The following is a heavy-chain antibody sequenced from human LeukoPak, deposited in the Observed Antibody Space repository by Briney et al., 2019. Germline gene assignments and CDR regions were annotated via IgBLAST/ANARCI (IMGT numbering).Heavy chain of an antibody. V-gene: IGHV1-46*01. CDR2: INPSGGST. CDR3: ARGIAAAGRGGNWFDP. CDR1: GYTFASYA. D-gene: IGHD6-13*01. J-gene: IGHJ5*02. Sequence: EASVKVSCKASGYTFASYAMNWVRQAPGQGLEWMGIINPSGGSTSYAQKFQGRVTMTRDTSTSTVYMELSSLRSEDTAVYYCARGIAAAGRGGNWFDPWGQGTLVTVSS.